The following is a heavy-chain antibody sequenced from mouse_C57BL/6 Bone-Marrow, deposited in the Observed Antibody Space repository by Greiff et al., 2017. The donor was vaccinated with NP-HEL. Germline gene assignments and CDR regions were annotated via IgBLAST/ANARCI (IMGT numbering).Heavy chain of an antibody. CDR2: ISYDGSN. D-gene: IGHD2-3*01. CDR3: ARAYDGYFVGFAY. Sequence: EVKLQESGPGLVKPSQSLSLTCSVTGYSITSGYYWNWIRQFPGNKLEWMGYISYDGSNNYNPSLKNRISITRDTSKNQFFLKLNSVTTEDTATYYCARAYDGYFVGFAYWGQGTLVTVSA. CDR1: GYSITSGYY. J-gene: IGHJ3*01. V-gene: IGHV3-6*01.